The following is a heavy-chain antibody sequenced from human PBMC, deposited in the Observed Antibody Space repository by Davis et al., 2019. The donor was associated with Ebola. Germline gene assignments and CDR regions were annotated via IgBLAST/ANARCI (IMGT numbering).Heavy chain of an antibody. CDR3: ARGRLGCSGGSCYVWWFDP. D-gene: IGHD2-15*01. V-gene: IGHV4-61*09. CDR2: IYTSGST. J-gene: IGHJ5*02. CDR1: GGSISSGSYY. Sequence: PSETLSLTCTVSGGSISSGSYYWSWIRQPAGKGLEWIGHIYTSGSTNYNPSLKSRVTISVDTSKNQFSLKLSSVTAADTAVYYCARGRLGCSGGSCYVWWFDPWGQGTLVTVSS.